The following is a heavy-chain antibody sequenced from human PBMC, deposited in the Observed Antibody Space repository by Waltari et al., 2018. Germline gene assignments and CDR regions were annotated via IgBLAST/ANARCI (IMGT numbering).Heavy chain of an antibody. J-gene: IGHJ4*02. CDR3: ARAIRNELISDF. CDR1: GYTFRSFD. V-gene: IGHV1-8*02. CDR2: VNPIRGNS. Sequence: QVQLVQSGAEVKKPGASVRVSCKASGYTFRSFDISWVRQAPGQGLEWVGCVNPIRGNSNSGQRFRGRVAMTTDSSVNTAHLELNSLTSEDTAVYYCARAIRNELISDFWGQGTLVAVSS. D-gene: IGHD1-1*01.